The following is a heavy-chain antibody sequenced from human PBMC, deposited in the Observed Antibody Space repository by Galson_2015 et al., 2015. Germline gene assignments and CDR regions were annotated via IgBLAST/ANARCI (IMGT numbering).Heavy chain of an antibody. Sequence: SLRLSCAASGFTFSSYAMHWVRQAPGKGLEWVAVISYDGSNKCYADSVKGRFTISRDNSKNTLYLQMNSLRAEDTAVYYCARDPRYYGSGSSDYWGQGTLVTVSS. V-gene: IGHV3-30-3*01. D-gene: IGHD3-10*01. CDR3: ARDPRYYGSGSSDY. J-gene: IGHJ4*02. CDR2: ISYDGSNK. CDR1: GFTFSSYA.